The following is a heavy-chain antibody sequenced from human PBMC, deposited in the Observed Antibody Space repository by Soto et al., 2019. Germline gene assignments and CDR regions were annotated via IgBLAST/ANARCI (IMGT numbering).Heavy chain of an antibody. CDR3: ARMGRRYYDSSGYQLPDAFDI. D-gene: IGHD3-22*01. CDR2: IYHSGST. Sequence: LSLTCAVSGGSISSSNWWSWVRQPPGKGLEWIGEIYHSGSTNYNPSLKSRVTISVDKSKNQFSLKLSSVTAADTAVYYCARMGRRYYDSSGYQLPDAFDIWGQGTMVTVSS. V-gene: IGHV4-4*02. J-gene: IGHJ3*02. CDR1: GGSISSSNW.